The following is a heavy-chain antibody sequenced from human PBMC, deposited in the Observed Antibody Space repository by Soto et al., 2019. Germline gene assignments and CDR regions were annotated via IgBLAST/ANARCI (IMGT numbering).Heavy chain of an antibody. J-gene: IGHJ3*02. CDR3: AIPLGESVGSLGALDI. V-gene: IGHV1-69*13. CDR1: RGTLNRYG. D-gene: IGHD1-26*01. Sequence: PAEVSCKASRGTLNRYGITWAGQGPGQGLEWMGGIIPIVGTENYAQNCQGRVTITADESTSTAYMELSSLRSEDTAVYYCAIPLGESVGSLGALDILGKRT. CDR2: IIPIVGTE.